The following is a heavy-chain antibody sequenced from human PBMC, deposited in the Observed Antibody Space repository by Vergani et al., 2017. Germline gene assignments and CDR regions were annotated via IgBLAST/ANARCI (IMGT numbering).Heavy chain of an antibody. CDR2: MNPNSGNT. CDR3: ARGAASDFWSGYHYYYMDV. V-gene: IGHV1-8*01. J-gene: IGHJ6*03. D-gene: IGHD3-3*01. CDR1: GYTFTSYD. Sequence: QVQLVQSGAEVKKPGASVKVSCKASGYTFTSYDINWVRQATGQGLEWVGWMNPNSGNTGYAQKFQGRVTMTRNTAISTAYMELSSLRSEDTAVYYCARGAASDFWSGYHYYYMDVWGKGTTVTVSS.